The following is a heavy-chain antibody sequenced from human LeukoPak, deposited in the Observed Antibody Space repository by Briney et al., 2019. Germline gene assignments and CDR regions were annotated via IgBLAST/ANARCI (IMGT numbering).Heavy chain of an antibody. J-gene: IGHJ5*02. Sequence: GGSLRLSCAASRFTFSSYGMHWVRQAPGKGLEWVAFIRYDGSNQYYADSVKGRFTISRDSSKNTLYLQTNSLRVEDTAVYYCAKVAGDPAWGQGTLVTVSS. CDR2: IRYDGSNQ. V-gene: IGHV3-30*02. CDR3: AKVAGDPA. CDR1: RFTFSSYG. D-gene: IGHD3-10*01.